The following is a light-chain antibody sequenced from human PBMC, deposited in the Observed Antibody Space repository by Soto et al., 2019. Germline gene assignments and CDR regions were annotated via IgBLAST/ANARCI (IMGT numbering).Light chain of an antibody. Sequence: EIVLTQSPGTLSLSPGERATLSCRASQSVSNTNLVWYQQKRGQAPRLLIYDASSRGTGVPDRFRGSGSGTDFTLTINMLEPEDFAVYFCQHYANSVWTFGQGTKVEIK. CDR2: DAS. V-gene: IGKV3-20*01. CDR3: QHYANSVWT. J-gene: IGKJ1*01. CDR1: QSVSNTN.